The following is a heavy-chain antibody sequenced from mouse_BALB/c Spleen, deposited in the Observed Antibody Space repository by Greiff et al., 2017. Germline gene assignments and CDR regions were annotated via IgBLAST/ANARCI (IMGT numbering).Heavy chain of an antibody. CDR1: GYTFTDYE. V-gene: IGHV1-15*01. Sequence: QVQLQQSGAELVRPGASVTLSCKASGYTFTDYEMHWVKQTPVHGLEWIGAIDPETGGTAYNQKFKGKATLTADKSSSTAYMELRSLTSEDSAVYYCTREGMFVWGAGTTVTVSS. J-gene: IGHJ1*01. CDR2: IDPETGGT. CDR3: TREGMFV.